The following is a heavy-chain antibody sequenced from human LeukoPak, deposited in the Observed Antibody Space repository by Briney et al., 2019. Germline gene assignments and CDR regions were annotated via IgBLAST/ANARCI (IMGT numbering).Heavy chain of an antibody. V-gene: IGHV1-69*13. J-gene: IGHJ4*02. CDR1: GGTFSSYA. CDR2: IIPIFGTA. Sequence: ASVKVSCKASGGTFSSYAISWVRQAPGQGLEWMGGIIPIFGTANYAQKFQGRVTITADESTSTAYMELNSLRAEDTAVYYCAKGAALFDYWGQGTLVTVSS. CDR3: AKGAALFDY.